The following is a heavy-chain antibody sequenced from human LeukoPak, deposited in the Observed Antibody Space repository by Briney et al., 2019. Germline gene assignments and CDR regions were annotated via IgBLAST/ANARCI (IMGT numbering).Heavy chain of an antibody. CDR2: IKQDGSEK. CDR3: GRDLNYFDY. V-gene: IGHV3-7*01. CDR1: GFTFSSFW. Sequence: GGSLRLSCAASGFTFSSFWMTWVRQAPGKGLEWVANIKQDGSEKYYVDSVRGRFTISRDNATNSLYLQMNSLRAEDTAVYYCGRDLNYFDYWGQGTLVTVSS. J-gene: IGHJ4*02.